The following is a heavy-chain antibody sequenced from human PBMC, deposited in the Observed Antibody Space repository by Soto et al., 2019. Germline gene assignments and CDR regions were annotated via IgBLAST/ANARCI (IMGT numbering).Heavy chain of an antibody. J-gene: IGHJ6*02. CDR1: GFTFSSYG. CDR2: IWSDGSNK. CDR3: ARGRYGMDV. V-gene: IGHV3-33*01. Sequence: GGSLRLSCAASGFTFSSYGMHWVRQAPGKGLEWVAVIWSDGSNKYYADSVKGRFTISSDNSKNRLYLQMNSLRIEDTAVYNCARGRYGMDVWGRGTTVTVSS.